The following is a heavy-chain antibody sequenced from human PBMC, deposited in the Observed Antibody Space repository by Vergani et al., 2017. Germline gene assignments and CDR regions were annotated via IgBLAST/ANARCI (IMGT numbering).Heavy chain of an antibody. V-gene: IGHV1-2*04. CDR3: AREGPGENIVVVPAALRD. CDR1: GYTFTGYY. CDR2: IKPKRGGT. D-gene: IGHD2-2*01. Sequence: QVQLVQSGAEVKKPGASVKVSCKASGYTFTGYYMHWVRQAPGQGLEWMGWIKPKRGGTNYAQKFQGWVTMTRETSISTAYMELSRLRSDDTAVYYCAREGPGENIVVVPAALRDWGQGTLVTVSS. J-gene: IGHJ4*02.